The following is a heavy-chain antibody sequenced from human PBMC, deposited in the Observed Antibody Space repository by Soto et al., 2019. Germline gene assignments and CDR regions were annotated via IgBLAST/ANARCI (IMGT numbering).Heavy chain of an antibody. Sequence: HVQLVQSGTEVKKPGASVRVSCMVSGYAFTTYYIHWVRQAPGQGLEWMGWIDPRSGGTVYEHKFQGRVTMTRDTSISTVYMDLSGLTSDDTALYYCATDDYGIFPYWCQGSLVTVSS. V-gene: IGHV1-2*02. CDR3: ATDDYGIFPY. CDR2: IDPRSGGT. CDR1: GYAFTTYY. J-gene: IGHJ4*02. D-gene: IGHD3-10*01.